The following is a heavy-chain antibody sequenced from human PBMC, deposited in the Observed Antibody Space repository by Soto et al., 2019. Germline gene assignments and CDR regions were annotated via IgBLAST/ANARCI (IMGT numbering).Heavy chain of an antibody. V-gene: IGHV1-3*01. CDR3: AREALRYFDWLLFGIDY. CDR1: GYTFTSYA. CDR2: INAGNGNT. Sequence: ASVKVSCKASGYTFTSYAMHWVRQAPGQRLEWMGWINAGNGNTKYSQKFQGRVTITRDTSASTAYMELSSLRSEDTAVYYCAREALRYFDWLLFGIDYWGQGALVTVTS. D-gene: IGHD3-9*01. J-gene: IGHJ4*02.